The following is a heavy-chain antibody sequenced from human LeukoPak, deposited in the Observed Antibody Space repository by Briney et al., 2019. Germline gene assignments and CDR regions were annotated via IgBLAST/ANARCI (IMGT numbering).Heavy chain of an antibody. CDR3: ARVYVWRIGGSSWHRKYNWFDP. CDR1: GFTVSSNY. V-gene: IGHV3-66*01. J-gene: IGHJ5*02. CDR2: IYSGGST. D-gene: IGHD6-13*01. Sequence: PGGSLRLSCAASGFTVSSNYMSWVRQAPGKGLEWVSVIYSGGSTYYADSVKGRFTISRDNSKNTLYLQMNSLRAEDTAVYYCARVYVWRIGGSSWHRKYNWFDPWGQGTLVTVSS.